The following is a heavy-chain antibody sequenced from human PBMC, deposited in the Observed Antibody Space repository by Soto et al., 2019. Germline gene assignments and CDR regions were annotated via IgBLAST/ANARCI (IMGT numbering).Heavy chain of an antibody. Sequence: ASVKVSCKASGYTFTRYAMHWVRQAPGQRLEWMGWIHGNNGDTRYSQKFQGRVTITRDTSASTDYMELGSLKSEDTAVYYCARPMNFNDYLDYWGQGTLVTVSS. CDR3: ARPMNFNDYLDY. CDR2: IHGNNGDT. CDR1: GYTFTRYA. V-gene: IGHV1-3*01. D-gene: IGHD2-8*01. J-gene: IGHJ4*02.